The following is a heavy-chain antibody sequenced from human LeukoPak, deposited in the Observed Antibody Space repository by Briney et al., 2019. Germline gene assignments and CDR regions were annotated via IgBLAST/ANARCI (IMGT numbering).Heavy chain of an antibody. Sequence: GGSLRLSCAASGFIFSNSWMNWVRQAPGKGLEWVANINQDGSDQYYVDSVKGRFTISRDNSKNTLYLEMNRLRPEDTALYYCAKAGASGSGPIDSWGQGTPVIVSS. V-gene: IGHV3-7*01. CDR1: GFIFSNSW. D-gene: IGHD3-10*01. CDR2: INQDGSDQ. J-gene: IGHJ4*02. CDR3: AKAGASGSGPIDS.